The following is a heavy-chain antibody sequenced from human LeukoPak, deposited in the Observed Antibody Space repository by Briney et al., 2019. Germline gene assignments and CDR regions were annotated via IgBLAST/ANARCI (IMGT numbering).Heavy chain of an antibody. J-gene: IGHJ3*02. CDR1: GFTFRFYA. CDR2: IYSGGIT. V-gene: IGHV3-66*01. D-gene: IGHD3-22*01. Sequence: GGSLRLSCAASGFTFRFYAFHWVRQSPGKGLEWVSLIYSGGITYYADSVKGRFTISRDNSMNTVYLQMNSLRAEDTAVYYCASSYYDSSGYYFGDAFDIWGQGTMVTVSS. CDR3: ASSYYDSSGYYFGDAFDI.